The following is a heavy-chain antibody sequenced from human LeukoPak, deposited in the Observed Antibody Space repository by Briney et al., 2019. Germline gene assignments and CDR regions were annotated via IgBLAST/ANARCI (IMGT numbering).Heavy chain of an antibody. CDR2: IYPRDGST. J-gene: IGHJ4*02. D-gene: IGHD5-24*01. V-gene: IGHV1-46*01. Sequence: ASVNVSCKASGYTFTSNYIHWVRQAPGQGLEWMGMIYPRDGSTSYAQKFQGRVTVTRDTSTSTVHMELSGLRSEDTAVYYCARDQDGFDYWGQGTLVTVSS. CDR3: ARDQDGFDY. CDR1: GYTFTSNY.